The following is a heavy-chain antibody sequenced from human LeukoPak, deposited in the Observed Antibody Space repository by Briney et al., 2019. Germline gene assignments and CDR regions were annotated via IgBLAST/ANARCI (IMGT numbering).Heavy chain of an antibody. CDR3: AREIYYHGSGSPFFDL. V-gene: IGHV3-7*01. CDR1: GFTFSSYG. D-gene: IGHD3-10*01. Sequence: GRSLRLSCAASGFTFSSYGMHWVRQAPGKGLEWVANIKQDGSEKYYVDSVKGRFTISRDNAKNSLYLQMNSLRAEDTAVYYCAREIYYHGSGSPFFDLWGRGTLVTVSS. CDR2: IKQDGSEK. J-gene: IGHJ2*01.